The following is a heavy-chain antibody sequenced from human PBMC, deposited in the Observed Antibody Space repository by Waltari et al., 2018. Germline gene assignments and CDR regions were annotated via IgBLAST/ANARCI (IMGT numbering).Heavy chain of an antibody. CDR2: INPNTGDT. J-gene: IGHJ3*02. Sequence: QVQLVQSGADVRKPGASVKVSCKASGYTFTDYYMYWVRQAPGQGLEGLGWINPNTGDTNYAQKFQGRVTMTRDTSISTAYMELTRLTSDDTATYYCAKDQGNAFNIWGQGTVVTVSS. CDR3: AKDQGNAFNI. CDR1: GYTFTDYY. V-gene: IGHV1-2*02.